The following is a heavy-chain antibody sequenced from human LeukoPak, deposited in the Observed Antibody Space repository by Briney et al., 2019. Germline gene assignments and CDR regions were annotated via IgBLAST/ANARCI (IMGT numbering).Heavy chain of an antibody. CDR1: GYTFTGYY. Sequence: ASVKVPCKTSGYTFTGYYIHWLGQAPGQGLEWMGWINPHSGGTSYAQNFQGRVTMTRDTSISTAYMDLSRLRSDHTSFYYCARDSNFYGSGSYYNSDYWGQGTLVTVSS. V-gene: IGHV1-2*02. CDR2: INPHSGGT. J-gene: IGHJ4*02. D-gene: IGHD3-10*01. CDR3: ARDSNFYGSGSYYNSDY.